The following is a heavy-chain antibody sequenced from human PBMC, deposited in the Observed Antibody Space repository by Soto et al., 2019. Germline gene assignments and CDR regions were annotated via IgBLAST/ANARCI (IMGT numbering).Heavy chain of an antibody. D-gene: IGHD3-22*01. CDR1: GDSTSSYY. V-gene: IGHV4-59*01. CDR2: VYSRGDF. J-gene: IGHJ4*02. CDR3: ARDRAAYDSSGYSLDH. Sequence: PSETLSLTCTVSGDSTSSYYWSWIRQPPGKGLEWIGYVYSRGDFNFNPSLKSRVHMSVDTSKNQFSLKLNSVTAADTAVYYCARDRAAYDSSGYSLDHWGQGTLVTVSS.